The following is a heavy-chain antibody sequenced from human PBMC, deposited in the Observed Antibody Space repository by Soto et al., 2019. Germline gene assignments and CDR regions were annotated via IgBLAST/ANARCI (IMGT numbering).Heavy chain of an antibody. Sequence: QLHESGPGLVKPSETLSLTCNVSGDSIGRFYWSWIRQSAGKGLEWIGRVYRTGGVTYNPALKGRVTISLDRSNNHVSLEMNSVTAADTAVYFCARDLSGTGLDIWGRGTRVSVS. V-gene: IGHV4-4*07. D-gene: IGHD1-26*01. CDR1: GDSIGRFY. CDR2: VYRTGGV. J-gene: IGHJ6*02. CDR3: ARDLSGTGLDI.